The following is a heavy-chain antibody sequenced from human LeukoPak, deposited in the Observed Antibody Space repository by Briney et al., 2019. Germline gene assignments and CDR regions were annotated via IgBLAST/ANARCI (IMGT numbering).Heavy chain of an antibody. Sequence: GGSLRLSCAASGITFNNYWLHWVRQAPGKGLVWVSRIDTDGSGTIYADSVKGRFTISRDNAKNTLYLQMTSLGAEDTAVYYCARGGFSSGLDYWGQGILVTVSS. V-gene: IGHV3-74*01. CDR2: IDTDGSGT. J-gene: IGHJ4*02. CDR1: GITFNNYW. CDR3: ARGGFSSGLDY. D-gene: IGHD6-19*01.